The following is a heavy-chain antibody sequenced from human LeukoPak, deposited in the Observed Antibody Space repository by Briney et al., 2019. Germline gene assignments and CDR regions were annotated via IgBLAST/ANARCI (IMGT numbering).Heavy chain of an antibody. CDR3: AKDPPFSFGNPGAFDI. D-gene: IGHD3-10*01. V-gene: IGHV3-23*01. CDR1: GFTFSSYA. Sequence: GGSLRLSCAASGFTFSSYAMSWVRQAPGKGLEWVSAISGSGGSTFYADSVKGRFTISRDNSKNTLYLQMNSLRAEDTAVYYCAKDPPFSFGNPGAFDIWGQGTMVTVSS. J-gene: IGHJ3*02. CDR2: ISGSGGST.